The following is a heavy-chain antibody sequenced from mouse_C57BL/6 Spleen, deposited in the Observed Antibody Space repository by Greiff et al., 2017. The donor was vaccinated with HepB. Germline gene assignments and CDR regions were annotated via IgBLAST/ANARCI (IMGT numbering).Heavy chain of an antibody. Sequence: EVQLQESGPELVKPGASVKISCKASGYSFTDYNMNWVKQSNGKSLEWIGVINPNYGTTSYNQKFKGKATLTVDQSSSTAYMQLNSLTSEDSAVYYCARGYDYDEDYAMDYWGQGTSVTVSS. D-gene: IGHD2-4*01. V-gene: IGHV1-39*01. J-gene: IGHJ4*01. CDR2: INPNYGTT. CDR1: GYSFTDYN. CDR3: ARGYDYDEDYAMDY.